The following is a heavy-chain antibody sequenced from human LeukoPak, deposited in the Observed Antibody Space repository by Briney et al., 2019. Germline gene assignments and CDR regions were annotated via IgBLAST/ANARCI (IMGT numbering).Heavy chain of an antibody. Sequence: PSETLSLTCTVSGGSISSYYWSRIRQPPGKGLEWIGYIYYSGSTNYNPSLKSRVTISVDTSKNQFSLELSSVTAADTAVYYCASTPEIYCSGGSCYSGWGWFDPWGQGTLVTVSS. D-gene: IGHD2-15*01. J-gene: IGHJ5*02. CDR2: IYYSGST. V-gene: IGHV4-59*01. CDR1: GGSISSYY. CDR3: ASTPEIYCSGGSCYSGWGWFDP.